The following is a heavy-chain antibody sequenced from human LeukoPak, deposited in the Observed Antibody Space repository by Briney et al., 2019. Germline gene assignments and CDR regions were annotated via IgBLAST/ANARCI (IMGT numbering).Heavy chain of an antibody. Sequence: SVEVSCKASGGTFSSYAISWVRQAPGQGLEWMGGIIPIFGTANYAQKFQGRVTITADKSTSTAYMELSSLRSEDTAVYYCARGKERVVWQQRYYYYGMDVWGKGTTVTVSS. CDR2: IIPIFGTA. J-gene: IGHJ6*04. D-gene: IGHD6-13*01. CDR3: ARGKERVVWQQRYYYYGMDV. V-gene: IGHV1-69*06. CDR1: GGTFSSYA.